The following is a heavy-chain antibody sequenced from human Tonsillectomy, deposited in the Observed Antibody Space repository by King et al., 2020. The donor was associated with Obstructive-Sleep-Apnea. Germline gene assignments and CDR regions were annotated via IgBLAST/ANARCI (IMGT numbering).Heavy chain of an antibody. Sequence: VQLQQWGAGLLKPSETLSLTCSVYGVSFSGYYWGLIRQPPGKGLEWIGNINNSGSTNYNPSLKSRVTISVDTSKNPFSLMLSSVTAADTAVYYCARAYYGGDDYWGQGTLVTVSS. V-gene: IGHV4-34*01. J-gene: IGHJ4*02. CDR3: ARAYYGGDDY. CDR2: INNSGST. CDR1: GVSFSGYY. D-gene: IGHD4-23*01.